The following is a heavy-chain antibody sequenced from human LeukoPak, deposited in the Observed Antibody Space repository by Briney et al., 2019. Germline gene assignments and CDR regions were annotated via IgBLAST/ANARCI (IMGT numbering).Heavy chain of an antibody. CDR3: ARGEILFDY. Sequence: SETLSLTCTVSGASIRSGDYYWSWIRQPPGKGLEWIGYIYDSGSTYYNPSLKSRITISVDTSENRFSLKLSSVTAADTAVYYCARGEILFDYWGQGTLVTVSS. CDR2: IYDSGST. V-gene: IGHV4-30-4*01. CDR1: GASIRSGDYY. D-gene: IGHD3-16*01. J-gene: IGHJ4*02.